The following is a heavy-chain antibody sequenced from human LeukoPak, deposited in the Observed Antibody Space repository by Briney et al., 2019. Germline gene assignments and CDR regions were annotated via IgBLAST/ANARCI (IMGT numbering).Heavy chain of an antibody. CDR1: GFTFSSYA. CDR2: ISGSGGST. J-gene: IGHJ3*02. D-gene: IGHD6-19*01. V-gene: IGHV3-23*01. Sequence: PGGSLRLSCAASGFTFSSYAMSWVRQAPGKGLEWVSAISGSGGSTYYADSVKGRFTISRDNSKSTLYLQMNSLRAEDTAVYYCAKDRSGRYDAFDIWGQGTMVTVSS. CDR3: AKDRSGRYDAFDI.